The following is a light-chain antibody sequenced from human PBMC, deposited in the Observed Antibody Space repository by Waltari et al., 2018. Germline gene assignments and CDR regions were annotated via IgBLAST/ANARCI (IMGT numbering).Light chain of an antibody. CDR2: EDT. CDR3: YSTDSSGTRTV. Sequence: SDELTQPPSVSVSPGQTARITCSGDVLPTKYASWYQQTSGQAPVLVIYEDTKRPSGSPGRGAGTSAGTVATVAIGGAQGEDEAGYCGYSTDSSGTRTVFGGGTTLADL. V-gene: IGLV3-10*01. J-gene: IGLJ3*02. CDR1: VLPTKY.